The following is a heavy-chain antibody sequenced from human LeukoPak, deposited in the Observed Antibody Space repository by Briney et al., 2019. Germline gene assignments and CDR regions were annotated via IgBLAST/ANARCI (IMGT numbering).Heavy chain of an antibody. V-gene: IGHV3-23*01. CDR1: GFTFSSYA. CDR3: ARDRDVVVPAALGY. Sequence: GGSLRLSCAASGFTFSSYAMSWVRQVPGKGLEWVSAISGSGGSTYYADSVKGRFTISRDNSKNTLYLQMNSLRAEDTAVYYCARDRDVVVPAALGYWGQGTLVTVSS. D-gene: IGHD2-2*01. CDR2: ISGSGGST. J-gene: IGHJ4*02.